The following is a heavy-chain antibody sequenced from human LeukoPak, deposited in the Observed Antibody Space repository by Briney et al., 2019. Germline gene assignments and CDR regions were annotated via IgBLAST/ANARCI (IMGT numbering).Heavy chain of an antibody. CDR2: IYNTGYT. CDR1: GVSINSIGYY. D-gene: IGHD6-19*01. CDR3: AKHGC. V-gene: IGHV4-39*01. J-gene: IGHJ4*02. Sequence: PSETLSLTCSVSGVSINSIGYYWRWIRQPPGKGLERIWSIYNTGYTHYNPSLKSRVTISVDTSKNQFHLKLSSVTAADTAVSYCAKHGCGGQGTLVTVSS.